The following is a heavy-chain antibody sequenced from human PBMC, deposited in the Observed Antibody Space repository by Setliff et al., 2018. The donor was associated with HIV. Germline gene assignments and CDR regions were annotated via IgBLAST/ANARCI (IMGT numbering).Heavy chain of an antibody. CDR3: VRGDVAFLGVLSPLAV. J-gene: IGHJ3*01. CDR1: TFPFSNYD. D-gene: IGHD1-26*01. Sequence: GGSLRLSCAASTFPFSNYDIQWVRQAPGKGLEWVAFVSFEGGNKYYADSVKGRFTISRDISKNTAYRQMNSLRPEDTAVYFCVRGDVAFLGVLSPLAVWGQGTMVTVSS. V-gene: IGHV3-30-3*01. CDR2: VSFEGGNK.